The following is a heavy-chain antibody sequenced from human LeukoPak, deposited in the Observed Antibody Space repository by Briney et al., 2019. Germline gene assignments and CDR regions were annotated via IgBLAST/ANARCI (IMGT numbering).Heavy chain of an antibody. CDR2: ILYDGSMQ. V-gene: IGHV3-30*03. CDR3: ARARENWIVDY. D-gene: IGHD1-1*01. Sequence: GGSLRLSCAASGFTFSSYELNWVRQAPGKGLEWLAVILYDGSMQYYAESMKGRLTISRDNSRNTVYMQMSSLRTEDTAVYYCARARENWIVDYWGQGTLVTVSS. J-gene: IGHJ4*02. CDR1: GFTFSSYE.